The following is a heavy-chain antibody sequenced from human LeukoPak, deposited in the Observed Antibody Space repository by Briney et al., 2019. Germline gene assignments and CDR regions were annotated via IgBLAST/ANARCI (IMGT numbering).Heavy chain of an antibody. CDR3: ARLGAAGGYSYGNYGMDV. J-gene: IGHJ6*02. V-gene: IGHV4-59*01. CDR1: GGSISSYY. Sequence: SETLSLTCTVSGGSISSYYWSWIRQPPGKGLEWIGYIYYSGSTNYNPSLKSRVTISVDTSKNQFSLKLSSVTAADTAVYYCARLGAAGGYSYGNYGMDVWGQGTTVTVSS. D-gene: IGHD5-18*01. CDR2: IYYSGST.